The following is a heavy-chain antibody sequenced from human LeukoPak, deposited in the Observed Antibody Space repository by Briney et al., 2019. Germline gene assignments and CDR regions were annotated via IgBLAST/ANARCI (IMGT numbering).Heavy chain of an antibody. CDR1: GYTFISHD. V-gene: IGHV1-8*01. Sequence: ASVKVSCKAFGYTFISHDIHWVRQATGQGLEWMGWMNPNSGNTGYAQKFQGRVTMTRNTSIRTAYMDLSSLTYDDTAVYFCARARDCSGGNCHLWLDPWGQGTLVNVSS. CDR2: MNPNSGNT. CDR3: ARARDCSGGNCHLWLDP. J-gene: IGHJ5*02. D-gene: IGHD2-15*01.